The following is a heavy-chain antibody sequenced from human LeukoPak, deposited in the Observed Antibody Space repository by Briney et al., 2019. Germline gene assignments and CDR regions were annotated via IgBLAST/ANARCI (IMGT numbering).Heavy chain of an antibody. CDR1: GYSENFYG. J-gene: IGHJ4*02. Sequence: ASVKVSCKTSGYSENFYGITWVRQVAGQGLEWMGWISAQHGQTEYAPNSQDRVTMTTDTYTNTAYMELRSLRSDDTAVYYCAGSLGYCTSSVCDLKYWGQGTLVTVSS. V-gene: IGHV1-18*01. CDR2: ISAQHGQT. D-gene: IGHD2-8*01. CDR3: AGSLGYCTSSVCDLKY.